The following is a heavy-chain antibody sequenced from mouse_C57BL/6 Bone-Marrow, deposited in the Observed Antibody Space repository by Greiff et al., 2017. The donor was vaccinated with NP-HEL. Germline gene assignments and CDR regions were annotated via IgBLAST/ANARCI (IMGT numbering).Heavy chain of an antibody. V-gene: IGHV1-20*01. Sequence: EVQLQQSGPELVKPGDSVKISCKASGCSFTGYFMNWVMQSHGKSLEWIGRINPYNGDTFYNQKFKGKATLTVDKSSSTAHMELRSLTSEDSAVYYCARGEGLLYYYAMDYWGQGTSVTVSS. CDR1: GCSFTGYF. D-gene: IGHD1-1*02. J-gene: IGHJ4*01. CDR2: INPYNGDT. CDR3: ARGEGLLYYYAMDY.